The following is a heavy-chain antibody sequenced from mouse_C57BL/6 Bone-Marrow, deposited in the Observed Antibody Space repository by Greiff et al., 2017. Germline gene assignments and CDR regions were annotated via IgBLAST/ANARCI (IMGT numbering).Heavy chain of an antibody. J-gene: IGHJ3*01. V-gene: IGHV1-50*01. CDR2: IDPSDSYT. Sequence: QVQLQQPGAELVKPGASVKLSCKASGYTFTSYWMQWVKQRPGQGLEWIGEIDPSDSYTNYNQKFKGKATLTVDTSSSTAYMQLSSLTSEDSAVYYCAREGAYYSNAWFAYWGQGTLVTVSA. CDR1: GYTFTSYW. CDR3: AREGAYYSNAWFAY. D-gene: IGHD2-5*01.